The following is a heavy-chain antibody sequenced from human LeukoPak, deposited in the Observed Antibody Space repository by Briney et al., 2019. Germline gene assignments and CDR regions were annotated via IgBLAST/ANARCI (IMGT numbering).Heavy chain of an antibody. CDR1: GFTFSSYV. D-gene: IGHD5-12*01. J-gene: IGHJ4*02. CDR3: ARGPSGYHNT. CDR2: ISYDGSNE. V-gene: IGHV3-30*14. Sequence: GGSLRLSCAASGFTFSSYVMRWVRQAPGKGLEWVAIISYDGSNEYYADSVKGRFTISRDNSKNTLYLQMNSLRAEDTAVYYCARGPSGYHNTGGQGTLVTVSS.